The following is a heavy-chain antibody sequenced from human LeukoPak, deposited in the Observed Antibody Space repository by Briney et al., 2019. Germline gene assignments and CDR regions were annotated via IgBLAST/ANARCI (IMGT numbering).Heavy chain of an antibody. Sequence: ASVKVSCKASGYIFTDYYMHWVRQAPGQELGWMGRINPNSGGTNYAQKFQGRVTMTRDTSISTAYTELSSLRSEDTAVYYCARVGVASGLDAFDIWGQGTMVTVSS. CDR2: INPNSGGT. V-gene: IGHV1/OR15-1*01. CDR3: ARVGVASGLDAFDI. D-gene: IGHD2-15*01. CDR1: GYIFTDYY. J-gene: IGHJ3*02.